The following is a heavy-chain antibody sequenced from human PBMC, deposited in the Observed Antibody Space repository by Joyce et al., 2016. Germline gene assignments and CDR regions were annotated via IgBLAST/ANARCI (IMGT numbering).Heavy chain of an antibody. Sequence: VQMVESGGGLVQPGESLSLSCGFAGLTLRTTWMSWVRQAPGKGLEWIGRIKSKNDGGTLDYIETVKGRFTLSRDDSTNTVYLQMDSLKIEDTAMYYCTTDPRYWGRGTLVTVSS. CDR3: TTDPRY. CDR1: GLTLRTTW. V-gene: IGHV3-15*01. J-gene: IGHJ4*02. CDR2: IKSKNDGGTL.